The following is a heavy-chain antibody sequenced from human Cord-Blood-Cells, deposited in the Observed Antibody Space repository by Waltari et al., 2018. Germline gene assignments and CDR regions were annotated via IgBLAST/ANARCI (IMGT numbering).Heavy chain of an antibody. CDR3: AKDLDYGGNFDY. V-gene: IGHV3-30*02. CDR2: IRYDGSNK. J-gene: IGHJ4*02. D-gene: IGHD4-17*01. CDR1: GFTFSRSG. Sequence: QVQLVESGGGVVQPGGSLRLSCSASGFTFSRSGMHSVRQAPGKGLEWVAFIRYDGSNKYYADSVKGRFTISRDNSKNTLYLQMNSLRAEDTAVYYCAKDLDYGGNFDYWGQGTLVTVSS.